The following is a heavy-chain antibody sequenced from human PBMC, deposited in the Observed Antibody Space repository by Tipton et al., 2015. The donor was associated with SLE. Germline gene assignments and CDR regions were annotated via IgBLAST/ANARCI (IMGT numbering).Heavy chain of an antibody. V-gene: IGHV3-49*04. CDR1: GFTFGDYA. CDR3: TSGRIVGAAFDY. J-gene: IGHJ4*02. CDR2: IRSKAYGGPT. D-gene: IGHD1-26*01. Sequence: SLRLSCTASGFTFGDYAMSWVRQAPGKGLEWVGFIRSKAYGGPTEYAASVKGRFTISRDDSKSIAYLQMNSLKTEDTAVYYCTSGRIVGAAFDYWGQGTLVTVSS.